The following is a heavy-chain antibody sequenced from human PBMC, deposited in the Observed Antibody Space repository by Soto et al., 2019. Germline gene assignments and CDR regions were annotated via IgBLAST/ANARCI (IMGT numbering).Heavy chain of an antibody. D-gene: IGHD4-17*01. CDR2: IYHSGST. CDR1: GGSISSGGYS. CDR3: ARIYGDHESPLWYFDL. J-gene: IGHJ2*01. V-gene: IGHV4-30-2*01. Sequence: NPSETLSLTCAVSGGSISSGGYSWSWIRQPPGKGLEWIGYIYHSGSTYYNPSLKSRVTISVDRSKNQFSLKLSSVTAADTAVYYCARIYGDHESPLWYFDLWGRGTLVTVSS.